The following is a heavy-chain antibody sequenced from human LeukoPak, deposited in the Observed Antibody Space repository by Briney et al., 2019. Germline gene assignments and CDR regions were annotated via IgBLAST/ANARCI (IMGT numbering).Heavy chain of an antibody. Sequence: GASVKVSCKASGYTFTSYYMHWVRQAPGQGLEWMGIINPSGGSTSYAQKFQGRVTMTRDTSTSTVYMELSSLRSEETTVYYCAREVRSLSAHQYYYGSGTTLDWFDPWGQGTLVTVSS. CDR1: GYTFTSYY. D-gene: IGHD3-10*01. J-gene: IGHJ5*02. CDR2: INPSGGST. V-gene: IGHV1-46*03. CDR3: AREVRSLSAHQYYYGSGTTLDWFDP.